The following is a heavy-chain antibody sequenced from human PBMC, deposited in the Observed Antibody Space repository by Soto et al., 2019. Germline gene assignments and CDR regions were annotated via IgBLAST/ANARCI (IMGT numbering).Heavy chain of an antibody. CDR1: GYTFTSYG. D-gene: IGHD3-10*01. CDR3: ARDPAVGRVGWFDP. Sequence: QVHLVQSGAEVKKPGASVKVSCEASGYTFTSYGVTWVRQAPGQGLEWMGRISVYYGNTNYAQKLQDRVTMTTDTSTSTAYMELRSLRSDDTAVYYCARDPAVGRVGWFDPWGQGTLVTVSS. J-gene: IGHJ5*02. V-gene: IGHV1-18*01. CDR2: ISVYYGNT.